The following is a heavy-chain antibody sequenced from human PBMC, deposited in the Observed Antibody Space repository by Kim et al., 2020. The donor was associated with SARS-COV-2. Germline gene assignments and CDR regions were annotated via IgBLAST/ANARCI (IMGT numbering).Heavy chain of an antibody. J-gene: IGHJ4*02. CDR3: ARDYDILTGDYFDY. CDR1: GFTFSSYG. D-gene: IGHD3-9*01. Sequence: GGSLRLSCAASGFTFSSYGMHWVRQAPGKGLEWVAVIWYDGSNKYYADSVKGRFTISRDNSKNTLYLQMNSLRAEDTAVYYCARDYDILTGDYFDYWGQGTLVTVSS. CDR2: IWYDGSNK. V-gene: IGHV3-33*01.